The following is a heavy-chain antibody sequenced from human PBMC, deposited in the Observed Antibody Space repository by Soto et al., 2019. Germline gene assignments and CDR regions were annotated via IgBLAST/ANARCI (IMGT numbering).Heavy chain of an antibody. J-gene: IGHJ4*02. D-gene: IGHD6-13*01. CDR1: GFTFSSYG. Sequence: VGALRLSCAASGFTFSSYGMHWVRQAPGKGLEWVAVISYDGSNKYYADSVKGRFTISRDNSKNTLYLQMNSLRAEDTAVYYCAKDRYGAEAVPFDYWGQGTLVTVSS. CDR2: ISYDGSNK. CDR3: AKDRYGAEAVPFDY. V-gene: IGHV3-30*18.